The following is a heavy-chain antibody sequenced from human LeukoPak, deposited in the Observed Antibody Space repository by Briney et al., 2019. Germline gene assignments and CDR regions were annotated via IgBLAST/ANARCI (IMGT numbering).Heavy chain of an antibody. CDR1: GYSFTSYR. D-gene: IGHD3-10*01. J-gene: IGHJ5*02. CDR3: ARTKYYYTSGSYYWFDP. V-gene: IGHV5-51*01. Sequence: GESLKISCKGSGYSFTSYRIGWVRQMPGKGLEWMGIIFPGDSDTRYSPSFQGQVTISADKSISTAYLQWSSLKASDTAMYYCARTKYYYTSGSYYWFDPWGQGTLVTVSS. CDR2: IFPGDSDT.